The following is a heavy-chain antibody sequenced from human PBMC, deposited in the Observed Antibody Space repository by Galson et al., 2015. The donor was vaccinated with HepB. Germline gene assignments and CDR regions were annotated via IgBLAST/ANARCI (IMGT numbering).Heavy chain of an antibody. CDR1: GFTFSSYA. V-gene: IGHV3-30-3*01. CDR2: ISYDGSNK. D-gene: IGHD3-10*01. J-gene: IGHJ6*02. CDR3: ARGLWSPRRELLWFGELPPDYYYYYGMDV. Sequence: SLRLSCAASGFTFSSYAMHWVRQAPGKGLEWVAVISYDGSNKYYADSVKGRFTISRDNSKNTLYLQMNSLRAEDTAVYYCARGLWSPRRELLWFGELPPDYYYYYGMDVWGQGTTVTVSS.